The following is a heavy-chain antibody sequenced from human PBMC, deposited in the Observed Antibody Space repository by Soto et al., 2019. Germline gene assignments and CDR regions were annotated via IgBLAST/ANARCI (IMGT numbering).Heavy chain of an antibody. J-gene: IGHJ3*02. V-gene: IGHV4-59*03. CDR3: ARPNAFAI. Sequence: PSETLSLTCTVSGDSISSFYWNWLRQPPGKGLEWIGYIHYSGSTNFNPSLKSRVTISVDSSKNQFYLKLISVTAADTAVYFCARPNAFAIWSQGTMVPVSS. CDR2: IHYSGST. CDR1: GDSISSFY.